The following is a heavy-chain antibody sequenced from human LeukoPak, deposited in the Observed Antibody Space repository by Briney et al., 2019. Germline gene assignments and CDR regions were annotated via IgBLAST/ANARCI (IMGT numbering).Heavy chain of an antibody. D-gene: IGHD3-22*01. CDR2: ISGSGGST. Sequence: PGGSLRLSCGASGFTFSSYAMSWVRQAPGKGLEWVSAISGSGGSTYYADSVKGRFTISRDNSKNTLYLQMNSLRAEDTAVYYCAKSGVVVRYYFDYWGQGTLVTVSS. CDR1: GFTFSSYA. CDR3: AKSGVVVRYYFDY. V-gene: IGHV3-23*01. J-gene: IGHJ4*02.